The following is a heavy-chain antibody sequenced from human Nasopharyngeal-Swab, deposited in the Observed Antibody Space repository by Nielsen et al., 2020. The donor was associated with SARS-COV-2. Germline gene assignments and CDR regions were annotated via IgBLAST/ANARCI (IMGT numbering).Heavy chain of an antibody. CDR2: INHSGST. J-gene: IGHJ5*02. V-gene: IGHV4-34*01. D-gene: IGHD6-6*01. CDR3: AGRPYSSSYWFDP. CDR1: GWSFSGYY. Sequence: SETLSLTCAVYGWSFSGYYWSWVRQPPGKGLEWIGEINHSGSTNYNPSLKSRVTISVDTSKNQFSLKLSSVTAADTAVYYCAGRPYSSSYWFDPWGQGTLVTVSS.